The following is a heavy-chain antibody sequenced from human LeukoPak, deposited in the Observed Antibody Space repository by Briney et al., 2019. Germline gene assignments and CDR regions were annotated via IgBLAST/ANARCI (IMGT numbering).Heavy chain of an antibody. V-gene: IGHV4-39*07. Sequence: SETLSLTCTVSSGSVSNSHYYWAWVRQPPGKGLEWLGSIFYSGNTHYNPSLKSPVTISVDTSKNQFSLKLSSVTAADTAVYYCARDVSPHYYDSSGYYYYVDYWGQGTLVTVSS. J-gene: IGHJ4*02. CDR3: ARDVSPHYYDSSGYYYYVDY. CDR2: IFYSGNT. CDR1: SGSVSNSHYY. D-gene: IGHD3-22*01.